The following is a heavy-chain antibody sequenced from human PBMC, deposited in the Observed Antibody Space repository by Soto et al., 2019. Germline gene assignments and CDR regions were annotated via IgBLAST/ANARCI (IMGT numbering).Heavy chain of an antibody. CDR3: ANALGISTGLAY. CDR2: ISDKGAT. CDR1: GGPISSSGYL. D-gene: IGHD2-2*01. J-gene: IGHJ4*02. V-gene: IGHV4-30-2*01. Sequence: QLPLQESGSGLVKPSQTLSLTCAVSGGPISSSGYLWNWLRQPPGKGLEWIGSISDKGATSYNPSLGSRVTITLDRYKNQFSLKLTSVTAADTALYYCANALGISTGLAYWGQGSLVTVSS.